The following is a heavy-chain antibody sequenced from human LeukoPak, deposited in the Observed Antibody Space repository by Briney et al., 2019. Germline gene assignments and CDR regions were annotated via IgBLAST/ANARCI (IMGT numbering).Heavy chain of an antibody. D-gene: IGHD5-24*01. CDR3: ARGRGWLQPYFDY. CDR1: GFTFSSYG. J-gene: IGHJ4*02. V-gene: IGHV3-33*01. CDR2: IWYDGSNK. Sequence: GRSLRLSCPASGFTFSSYGMHWVRQAPGKGREWVAVIWYDGSNKYYADSVKGRLTISRAKSKNTLYMQVNSLLDKDPGVYYCARGRGWLQPYFDYWGQGTLVTVSS.